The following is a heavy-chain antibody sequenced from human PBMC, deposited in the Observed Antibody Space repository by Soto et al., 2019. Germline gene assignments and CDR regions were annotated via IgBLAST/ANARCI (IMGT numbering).Heavy chain of an antibody. D-gene: IGHD6-13*01. V-gene: IGHV4-34*01. CDR1: GGSFSGYY. CDR2: INHSGST. J-gene: IGHJ4*02. CDR3: ARGIAPDY. Sequence: SETLSLTCAVYGGSFSGYYWSWIRQPPGKGLEWIGEINHSGSTNYNPSLKSRVTISVDTSKNQFSLKLSSVTAADTAVYYCARGIAPDYWGQGTLVTVSS.